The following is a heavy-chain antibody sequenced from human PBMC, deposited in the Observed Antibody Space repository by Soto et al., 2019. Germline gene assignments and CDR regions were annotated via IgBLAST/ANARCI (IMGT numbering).Heavy chain of an antibody. CDR1: GYTFNKYP. CDR3: AKGSSSGHTFDY. V-gene: IGHV1-3*01. D-gene: IGHD6-19*01. J-gene: IGHJ4*02. CDR2: INAANGDT. Sequence: ASVKVSCKASGYTFNKYPMHWVRQAPGQGLEWMGWINAANGDTGYSQKFQGRVTLTRDTSASTAYMELNSLRTEDTAFYYCAKGSSSGHTFDYWGQGTLVTVSS.